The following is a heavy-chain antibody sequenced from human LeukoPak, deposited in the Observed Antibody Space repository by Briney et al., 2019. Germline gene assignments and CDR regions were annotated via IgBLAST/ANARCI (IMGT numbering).Heavy chain of an antibody. CDR1: GYSISSSYY. Sequence: PSETLSLTCTVSGYSISSSYYWGWIRQPPGKGLEWIGSIYHSGSTYYNPSLRSRVTISVDTSKNQFSLKLSSVTAADTAVYYCARSQYGDYFSFDYWGQGTLVTVSS. D-gene: IGHD4-17*01. CDR2: IYHSGST. CDR3: ARSQYGDYFSFDY. J-gene: IGHJ4*02. V-gene: IGHV4-38-2*02.